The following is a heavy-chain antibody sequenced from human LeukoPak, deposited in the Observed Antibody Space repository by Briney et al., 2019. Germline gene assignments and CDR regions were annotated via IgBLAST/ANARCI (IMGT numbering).Heavy chain of an antibody. Sequence: GGSLRLSCAASGFSFSSYGMHWVRQAPGKGLEWVAFIRYDGSNKYYADSVKGRFTISRDNSKNTLYLQMNSLRAEDTAVYYCAKLEYSSHRDYWGQGTLVTVSS. V-gene: IGHV3-30*02. D-gene: IGHD6-6*01. CDR2: IRYDGSNK. CDR3: AKLEYSSHRDY. J-gene: IGHJ4*02. CDR1: GFSFSSYG.